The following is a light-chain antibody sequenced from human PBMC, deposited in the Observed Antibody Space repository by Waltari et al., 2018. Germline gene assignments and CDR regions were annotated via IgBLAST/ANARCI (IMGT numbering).Light chain of an antibody. CDR3: QQLNSYPYT. V-gene: IGKV1-9*01. Sequence: DIQLTQSPSFLSASVGDRVTITCRASQGISSYLAWYQKKPGEAPKLLIYDAFTLQSGVPSRFSGSGSGTDFTLTISSLRPEDFATYYCQQLNSYPYTFGQGTKLEI. J-gene: IGKJ2*01. CDR1: QGISSY. CDR2: DAF.